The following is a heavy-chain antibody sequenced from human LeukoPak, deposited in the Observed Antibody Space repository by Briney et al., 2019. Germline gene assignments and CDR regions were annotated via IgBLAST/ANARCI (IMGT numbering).Heavy chain of an antibody. CDR1: GFTFSSYW. D-gene: IGHD3-16*02. CDR2: ISYDKSDK. Sequence: TGGSLRLSCAASGFTFSSYWMHWVRQAPGKGLEWEAVISYDKSDKYCADSVKGRFTISRDNSKNTLYLQMNSLRAEDTAVYYCARDIESGYFDYWGQGTLVTVSS. CDR3: ARDIESGYFDY. J-gene: IGHJ4*02. V-gene: IGHV3-33*08.